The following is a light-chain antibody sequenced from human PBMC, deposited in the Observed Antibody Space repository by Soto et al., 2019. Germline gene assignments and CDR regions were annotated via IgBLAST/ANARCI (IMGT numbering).Light chain of an antibody. CDR2: GPS. J-gene: IGKJ1*01. CDR3: QQYGGSPRT. Sequence: EIVLTQSPATLSVSPGERATLSCRASQSISTKLAWHQQKPGQAPRLLVYGPSTRATGIPARFSGNGSGTDFTLTISRLEPEDFAVYYCQQYGGSPRTFGQGTKVDIK. V-gene: IGKV3-20*01. CDR1: QSISTK.